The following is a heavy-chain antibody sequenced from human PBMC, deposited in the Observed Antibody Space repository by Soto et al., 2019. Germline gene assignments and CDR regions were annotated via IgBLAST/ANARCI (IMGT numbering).Heavy chain of an antibody. J-gene: IGHJ6*02. D-gene: IGHD4-17*01. V-gene: IGHV3-9*01. Sequence: EVQLVESRGGLVQPGRSLRLSCAASGFTFDDYAMHWVRQAPGKGLEWVSGISWNSGSIGYADSVKGRFTISRDNAKNSLYLQMNSLRAEDTALYYCAQGPSGDYDYYYYGMDVWGQGTTVTVSS. CDR1: GFTFDDYA. CDR3: AQGPSGDYDYYYYGMDV. CDR2: ISWNSGSI.